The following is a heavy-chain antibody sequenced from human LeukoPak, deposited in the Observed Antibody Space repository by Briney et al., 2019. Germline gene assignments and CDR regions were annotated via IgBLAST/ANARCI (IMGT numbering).Heavy chain of an antibody. CDR1: GRSISSYY. J-gene: IGHJ4*02. CDR3: ARHSCPWLGFDY. Sequence: PSETLSLTCTVAGRSISSYYWSWIRQPPGKGLEWIGYIYYSGSTNYNPSLKSRVTISVDTSKNQFSLKLSSVTAADTAVYYCARHSCPWLGFDYWGQGTLVTVSS. D-gene: IGHD6-19*01. V-gene: IGHV4-59*08. CDR2: IYYSGST.